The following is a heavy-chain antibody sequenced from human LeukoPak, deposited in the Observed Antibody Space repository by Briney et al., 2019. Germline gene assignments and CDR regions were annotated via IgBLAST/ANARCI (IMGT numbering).Heavy chain of an antibody. CDR1: GGSISSGGYS. CDR3: ARSNYYDSSGSYFDY. V-gene: IGHV4-30-2*01. J-gene: IGHJ4*02. Sequence: SETLSLTCAVSGGSISSGGYSWSWIRQPPGKGLEWIGYIYHSGSTYYNPSLKSRVTISVDRSKNQFSLKLSSVTAADTAVYYCARSNYYDSSGSYFDYRGQGTLVTVSS. CDR2: IYHSGST. D-gene: IGHD3-22*01.